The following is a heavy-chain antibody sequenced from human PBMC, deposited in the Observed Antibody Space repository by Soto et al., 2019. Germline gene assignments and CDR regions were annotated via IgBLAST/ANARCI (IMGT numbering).Heavy chain of an antibody. CDR1: GGSISSGYW. J-gene: IGHJ2*01. CDR2: IYHSGST. Sequence: QVQLQESGPGLVKPSGTLSLTCAVSGGSISSGYWWSWVRQPPGKGLEWIGEIYHSGSTNYNPSPKRQPTITVDKTNNQFSRQRSPVTAADTAVYYCASLLGLSQQLPPPHWYFDLWGRGTLVTVSS. V-gene: IGHV4-4*02. CDR3: ASLLGLSQQLPPPHWYFDL. D-gene: IGHD6-13*01.